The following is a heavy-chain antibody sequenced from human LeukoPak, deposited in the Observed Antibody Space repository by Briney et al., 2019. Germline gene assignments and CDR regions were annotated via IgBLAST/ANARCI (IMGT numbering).Heavy chain of an antibody. V-gene: IGHV4-39*01. D-gene: IGHD3-10*01. CDR2: VYSSGST. CDR3: ARRSRSGFFDY. CDR1: GGSINGNTYY. Sequence: SETLSLTCAVSGGSINGNTYYWGWIRQPPGKGLEWIGSVYSSGSTYYNPSLKSRVAISVDTSKNQFSLRLSSVTAPDTAVYYCARRSRSGFFDYWGQGTLVTVSS. J-gene: IGHJ4*02.